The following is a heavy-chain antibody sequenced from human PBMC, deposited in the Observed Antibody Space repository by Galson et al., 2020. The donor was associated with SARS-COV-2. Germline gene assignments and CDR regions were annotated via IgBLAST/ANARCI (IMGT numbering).Heavy chain of an antibody. CDR3: AREIPPDAFDI. CDR1: GFTFSSYW. Sequence: GGSLRLCCAASGFTFSSYWMHWVRQAPGKGLVWVSRINSDGSSTSYADSVKGRFTISRDNAKNTLYLQMNSLRAEDTAVYYCAREIPPDAFDIWGQGTMVTVSS. CDR2: INSDGSST. J-gene: IGHJ3*02. V-gene: IGHV3-74*01.